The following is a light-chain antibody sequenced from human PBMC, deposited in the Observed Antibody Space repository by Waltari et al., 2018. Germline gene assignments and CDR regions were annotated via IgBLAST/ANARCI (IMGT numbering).Light chain of an antibody. CDR3: CSYAGSFDLV. J-gene: IGLJ2*01. V-gene: IGLV2-11*01. Sequence: QSALAQPPSVSGSPGQSVTFSCAGDYSQIGRFDFVSWYQQHPGKVPKLLIYDVRKRPSGVSARFSGSKAGNTASLTISGLQAEDEADYYCCSYAGSFDLVFGGGTKLTVL. CDR1: YSQIGRFDF. CDR2: DVR.